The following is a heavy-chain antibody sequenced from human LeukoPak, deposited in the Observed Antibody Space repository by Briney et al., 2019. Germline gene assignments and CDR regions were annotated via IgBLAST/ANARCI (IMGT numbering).Heavy chain of an antibody. V-gene: IGHV3-7*01. CDR3: AGLDTVMVRDSGY. CDR1: GFTFSSYW. D-gene: IGHD5-18*01. Sequence: PGGSLRLSCAASGFTFSSYWMNWARQAPGKGLEWVANKRRGESETYYVDSVKGRFTISRDNAKNSLYLQMNSLRVEDTAVYYCAGLDTVMVRDSGYWGQGTLVTVSS. J-gene: IGHJ4*02. CDR2: KRRGESET.